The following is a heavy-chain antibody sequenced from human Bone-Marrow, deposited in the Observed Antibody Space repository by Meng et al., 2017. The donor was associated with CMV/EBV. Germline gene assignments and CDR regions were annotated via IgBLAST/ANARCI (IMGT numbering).Heavy chain of an antibody. Sequence: AISSGGYYWGWIRQHPGKGLGWIGYIYYSGSTYYNPSLKSRVTISVDTSKNQFSLKLSSVTAADTAVYYCARGGIQQQLVPGFWFDPWGQGTLVTVSS. CDR2: IYYSGST. D-gene: IGHD6-13*01. J-gene: IGHJ5*02. CDR1: AISSGGYY. V-gene: IGHV4-31*02. CDR3: ARGGIQQQLVPGFWFDP.